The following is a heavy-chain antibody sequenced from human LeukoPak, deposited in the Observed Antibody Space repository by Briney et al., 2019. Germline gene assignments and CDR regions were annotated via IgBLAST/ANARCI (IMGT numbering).Heavy chain of an antibody. D-gene: IGHD2-2*02. V-gene: IGHV4-31*03. J-gene: IGHJ3*02. CDR2: IYYSGST. Sequence: SETLSLTCTVSGGSISSDGYYWSWVRQHPGKGLEWIGYIYYSGSTYYNPSLKSRVTISVDTSKNQFSLKLSSVTAADTAVYYCARTIYCSSTSCYSLTGNAFDIWGQGTMVTVSS. CDR1: GGSISSDGYY. CDR3: ARTIYCSSTSCYSLTGNAFDI.